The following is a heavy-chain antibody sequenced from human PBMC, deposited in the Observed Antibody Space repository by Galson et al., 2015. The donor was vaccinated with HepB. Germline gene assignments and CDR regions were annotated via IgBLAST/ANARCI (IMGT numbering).Heavy chain of an antibody. CDR2: ISGSGGST. CDR1: GFTFSSYA. V-gene: IGHV3-23*01. D-gene: IGHD6-13*01. Sequence: SLRLSCAASGFTFSSYAMSWVRQAPGKGLEWVSAISGSGGSTYYADSVKGRFTISRDNSKNTLYLQMNSRRAEDTAVYYCAKEVAAAGTYFDYWGQGTLVTVSS. CDR3: AKEVAAAGTYFDY. J-gene: IGHJ4*02.